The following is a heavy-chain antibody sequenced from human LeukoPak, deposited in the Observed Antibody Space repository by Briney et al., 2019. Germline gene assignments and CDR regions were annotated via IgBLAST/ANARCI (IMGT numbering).Heavy chain of an antibody. J-gene: IGHJ5*02. CDR2: ISSSGSTI. D-gene: IGHD4-23*01. CDR3: ARVSNSMTTVAYNWFDP. V-gene: IGHV3-48*03. Sequence: GGSLRLSCAASGFTFSSYEMNWVRQAPGKGLEWVSYISSSGSTIYYADSVKGRFTISRDNAKNSLYLQMNSLRAEDTAVYYCARVSNSMTTVAYNWFDPWGQGTLVTVSS. CDR1: GFTFSSYE.